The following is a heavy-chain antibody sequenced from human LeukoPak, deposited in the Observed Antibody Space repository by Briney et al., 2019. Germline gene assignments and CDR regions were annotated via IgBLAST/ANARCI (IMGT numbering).Heavy chain of an antibody. CDR1: GASISGSGYY. CDR3: ARDLLRYFDWLLSGPSTGAFDI. CDR2: IYSSGST. J-gene: IGHJ3*02. Sequence: SETLSLTCTVSGASISGSGYYWGWIRQPPGKGLEWIGSIYSSGSTYYNASLQSRVTISVDTSKNQFSLKLSSVTAADTAVYYCARDLLRYFDWLLSGPSTGAFDIWGQGTMVTVSS. D-gene: IGHD3-9*01. V-gene: IGHV4-39*07.